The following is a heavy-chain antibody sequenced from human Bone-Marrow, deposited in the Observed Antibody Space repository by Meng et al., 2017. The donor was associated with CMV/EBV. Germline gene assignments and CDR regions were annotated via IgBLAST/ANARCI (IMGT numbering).Heavy chain of an antibody. D-gene: IGHD1-26*01. V-gene: IGHV3-69-1*02. CDR3: ATVGSGSYLAY. CDR2: ITSGGNI. CDR1: GFTFDDYA. Sequence: GGSLRLSCAASGFTFDDYAMHWVRQAPGKGLQWVSYITSGGNIYYADSVKGRFTISRDNAKNSLYLQMNSLRAEDTAVYYCATVGSGSYLAYWGQGTLVTVSS. J-gene: IGHJ4*02.